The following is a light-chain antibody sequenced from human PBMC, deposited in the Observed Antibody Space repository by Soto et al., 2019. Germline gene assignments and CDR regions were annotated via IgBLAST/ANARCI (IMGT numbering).Light chain of an antibody. Sequence: QSVLTQPASVSGSPGQSITISCTGTSSDVGGYNYVSWYQQHPGKAPKLMIYEVSNRPSGVPDRFSASKSGTSASLAISGLQSEDEADYYCASWDDTLQGRVFGGGTKLTVL. CDR3: ASWDDTLQGRV. J-gene: IGLJ3*02. CDR1: SSDVGGYNY. CDR2: EVS. V-gene: IGLV2-14*01.